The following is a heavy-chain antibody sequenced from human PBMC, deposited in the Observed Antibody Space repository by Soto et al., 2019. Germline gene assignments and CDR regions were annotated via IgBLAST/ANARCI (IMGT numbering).Heavy chain of an antibody. Sequence: QVHLVQSGVEVKKPGASVKVSCKASGYSFSTYGISWVRQAPGQGLEWMGWISGLNGNTNYAQNLQGRGTMTTDTSTSTAYMALRSLGFEDTAMYYCASYLFGEDGAGYFDYWGQGTLVTVSS. V-gene: IGHV1-18*01. D-gene: IGHD3-10*01. CDR3: ASYLFGEDGAGYFDY. CDR2: ISGLNGNT. CDR1: GYSFSTYG. J-gene: IGHJ4*02.